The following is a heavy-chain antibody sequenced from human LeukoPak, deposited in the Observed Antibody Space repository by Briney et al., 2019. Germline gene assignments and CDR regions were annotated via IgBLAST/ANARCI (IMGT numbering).Heavy chain of an antibody. V-gene: IGHV1-46*01. CDR1: GYTFTSYY. Sequence: GASVKVSCKASGYTFTSYYMHWVRQAPGQGLEWMGIINPSGGSTSYAQKFQGRVTITRDTSASTAYMELSSLRSEDTAVYYCARDLLTMVRGEPPFLFDPWGQGTLVTVSS. J-gene: IGHJ5*02. CDR3: ARDLLTMVRGEPPFLFDP. CDR2: INPSGGST. D-gene: IGHD3-10*01.